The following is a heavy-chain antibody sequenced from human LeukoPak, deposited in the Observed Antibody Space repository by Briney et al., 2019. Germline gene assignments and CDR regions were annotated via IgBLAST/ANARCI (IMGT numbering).Heavy chain of an antibody. CDR3: ARHGSYYYYYYGMDV. CDR1: GYRFTSYW. V-gene: IGHV5-51*01. J-gene: IGHJ6*02. CDR2: IYLGDSDT. Sequence: GESLKTSCKGSGYRFTSYWFGWVRPVPGKGLEWVGIIYLGDSDTRYSPSFQGQVTISADKSISTAYLQWSSLKASDTAMYYCARHGSYYYYYYGMDVWGQGTTVTVSS.